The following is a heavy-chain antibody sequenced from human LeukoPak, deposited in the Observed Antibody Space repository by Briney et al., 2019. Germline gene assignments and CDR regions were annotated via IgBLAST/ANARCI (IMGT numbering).Heavy chain of an antibody. CDR1: GGSISSYY. Sequence: SETLSLTCTVSGGSISSYYWSWIRQPPGKGLEWIGYIYYSGNTNYNPSLKSRVTISVDTSKNQSSLKLSSVTAADTAVYYCARATVTIHDAFDIWGQGTMVTVSS. CDR2: IYYSGNT. D-gene: IGHD4-17*01. V-gene: IGHV4-59*01. J-gene: IGHJ3*02. CDR3: ARATVTIHDAFDI.